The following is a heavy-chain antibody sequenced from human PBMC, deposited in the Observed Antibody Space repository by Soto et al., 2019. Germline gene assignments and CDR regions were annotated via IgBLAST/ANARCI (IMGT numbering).Heavy chain of an antibody. CDR3: ARAGYSYGYWFDY. J-gene: IGHJ4*02. Sequence: ASVKVSCKASGYTLTGYYMHWVRQAPGQGLERMGWINPNSGGTNYAQKFQGWVTMTRDTSISTAYMELSRLRSDDTAVYYCARAGYSYGYWFDYWGQGTLVTVSS. V-gene: IGHV1-2*04. CDR1: GYTLTGYY. CDR2: INPNSGGT. D-gene: IGHD5-18*01.